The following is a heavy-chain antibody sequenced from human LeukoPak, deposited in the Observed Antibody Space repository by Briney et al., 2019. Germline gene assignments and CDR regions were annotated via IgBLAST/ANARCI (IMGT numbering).Heavy chain of an antibody. V-gene: IGHV1-2*02. CDR2: IIPNSGGT. D-gene: IGHD3-9*01. Sequence: ASVKVSCKASGYTFTGYYIHWVRQAPGQGLEWMGSIIPNSGGTNYAQKFQGRVTMTRDTSINTAYMELSRLTSDDTAVYYCAKMAGILTGYYIPHYFDYWGQGTLVTVSS. CDR1: GYTFTGYY. CDR3: AKMAGILTGYYIPHYFDY. J-gene: IGHJ4*02.